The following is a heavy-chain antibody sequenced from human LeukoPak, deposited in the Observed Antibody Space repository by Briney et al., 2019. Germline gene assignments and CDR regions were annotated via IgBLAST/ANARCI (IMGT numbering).Heavy chain of an antibody. J-gene: IGHJ6*03. CDR3: ARAPEDDVDTAMALDYYYYYYMDV. D-gene: IGHD5-18*01. Sequence: GGSLRLSCAASGFTFSSYWMSWVRQAPGKGLEWVANIKQDGSEKYYVDSVKGRFTISRDNAKNSLYLQMNSLRAEDTAVYYCARAPEDDVDTAMALDYYYYYYMDVWGKGTTVTVSS. V-gene: IGHV3-7*04. CDR2: IKQDGSEK. CDR1: GFTFSSYW.